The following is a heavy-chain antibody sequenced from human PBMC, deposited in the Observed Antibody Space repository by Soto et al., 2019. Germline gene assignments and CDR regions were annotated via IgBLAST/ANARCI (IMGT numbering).Heavy chain of an antibody. CDR2: ISSGGGGST. CDR3: AKPWFPSPITMMARMDV. Sequence: GGSLRLSCAASGFTFSSYAMSWVRQAPGKGLEWVSGISSGGGGSTYYADSVKGRFIISRDNSKNTLSLQMNSLRAEDTAVYYCAKPWFPSPITMMARMDVWGQGTTVTVSS. J-gene: IGHJ6*02. V-gene: IGHV3-23*01. D-gene: IGHD3-22*01. CDR1: GFTFSSYA.